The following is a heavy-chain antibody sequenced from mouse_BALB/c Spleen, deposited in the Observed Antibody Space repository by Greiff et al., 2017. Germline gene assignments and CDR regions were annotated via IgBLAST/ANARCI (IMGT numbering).Heavy chain of an antibody. Sequence: VQLKESGPGLVAPSQSLSITCTVSGFSLTSYGVHWVRQPPGKGLEWLGVIWAGGSTNYNSALMSRLSISKDNSKSQVFLKMNSLQTDDTAMYYCARDGGDGYYYFDYWGQGTTLTVSS. V-gene: IGHV2-9*02. J-gene: IGHJ2*01. CDR3: ARDGGDGYYYFDY. D-gene: IGHD2-3*01. CDR1: GFSLTSYG. CDR2: IWAGGST.